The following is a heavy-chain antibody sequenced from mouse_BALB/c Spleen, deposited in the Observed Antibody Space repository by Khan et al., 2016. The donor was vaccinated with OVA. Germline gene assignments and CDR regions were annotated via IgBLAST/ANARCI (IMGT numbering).Heavy chain of an antibody. D-gene: IGHD1-1*01. V-gene: IGHV3-2*02. J-gene: IGHJ2*01. CDR1: GYSITSNYA. Sequence: EVKLLESGPGLVKPSQSLSLTCTVTGYSITSNYAWNWLRQFPGNKLEWMGYISYSDSTSYNPSLKSRISITRDTSQNQFFLQLNSVTTEDTATYYCARGNYYGYYFDYWGQGTTLTVSS. CDR2: ISYSDST. CDR3: ARGNYYGYYFDY.